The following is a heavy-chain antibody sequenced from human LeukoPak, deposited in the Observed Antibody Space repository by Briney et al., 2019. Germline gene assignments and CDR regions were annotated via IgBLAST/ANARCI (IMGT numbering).Heavy chain of an antibody. J-gene: IGHJ4*02. CDR1: GGTFSSYA. CDR2: IIPIFGTA. D-gene: IGHD6-13*01. CDR3: ARCHWGEQQLCSR. V-gene: IGHV1-69*13. Sequence: ASVKVSCKASGGTFSSYAISWVRQAPGQGLEWMGGIIPIFGTANYAQKFQGRVTITADESTSTAYMELSSLRSEDTAVYYCARCHWGEQQLCSRWGQGTLVTVSS.